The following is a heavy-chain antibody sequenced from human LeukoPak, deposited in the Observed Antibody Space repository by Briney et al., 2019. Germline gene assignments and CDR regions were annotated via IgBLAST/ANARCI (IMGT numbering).Heavy chain of an antibody. CDR1: VGSISSSRDY. CDR2: IYYSGST. CDR3: AREGEPPSFDY. Sequence: SETLSLTCTVTVGSISSSRDYWGWIREPPGKGLEWIGSIYYSGSTYYNPSLKSRVTISVDTSKNQFSLKLSSVTAADTAVYYCAREGEPPSFDYWGQGTLVTVSS. D-gene: IGHD1-26*01. J-gene: IGHJ4*02. V-gene: IGHV4-39*07.